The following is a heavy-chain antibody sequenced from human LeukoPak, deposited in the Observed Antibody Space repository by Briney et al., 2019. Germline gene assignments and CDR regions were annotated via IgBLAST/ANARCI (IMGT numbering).Heavy chain of an antibody. V-gene: IGHV3-74*01. J-gene: IGHJ4*02. CDR3: VRDGQGSTPLDY. CDR2: ISSDGSRP. CDR1: GFTFSSHW. Sequence: GGSLRLSCAASGFTFSSHWMPWVRQAPGKGLVWVSGISSDGSRPRYADSVNGRFTISRDNAKNTLYLQMNSLRAEDTAVYFCVRDGQGSTPLDYWGQGTLVTVSS. D-gene: IGHD1-26*01.